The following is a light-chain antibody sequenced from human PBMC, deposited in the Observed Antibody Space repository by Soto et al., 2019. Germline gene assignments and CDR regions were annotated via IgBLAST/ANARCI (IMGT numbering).Light chain of an antibody. CDR3: QQYINWPWT. J-gene: IGKJ1*01. Sequence: EIVMTQSPDTLYVSPGERATLSCRASQSISLNLAWYQQKPGQAPRLLIYGASTRATGIPARFSGGGSGTEFTLTITSLQSEDFAVYSCQQYINWPWTFGQGTKVEVK. CDR1: QSISLN. V-gene: IGKV3-15*01. CDR2: GAS.